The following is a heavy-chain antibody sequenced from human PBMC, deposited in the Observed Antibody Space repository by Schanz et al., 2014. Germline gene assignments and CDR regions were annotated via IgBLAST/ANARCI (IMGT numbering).Heavy chain of an antibody. CDR1: GYTFTSYD. Sequence: QVQLVQSGAEVKKPGASVKVSCKASGYTFTSYDINWVRQATGQGLEWMGRMNSKTGNTGYAQRFQGRVTMTRDTSTSTVYMELSSLRSEDTAVYYCATGPHIVVAFDYWGQGTLVTVSS. D-gene: IGHD2-21*01. J-gene: IGHJ4*02. CDR3: ATGPHIVVAFDY. CDR2: MNSKTGNT. V-gene: IGHV1-8*01.